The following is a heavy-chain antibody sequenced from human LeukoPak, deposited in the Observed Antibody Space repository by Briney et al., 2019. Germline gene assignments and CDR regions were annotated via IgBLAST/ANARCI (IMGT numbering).Heavy chain of an antibody. J-gene: IGHJ6*03. CDR1: GFTFSSFA. CDR3: EKGDQFVWGKGYYYRDF. Sequence: PGGSLRLSCAASGFTFSSFAMHWVRQAPGKGLEWVAFIGYDGSNKYYADSMKGRFTISRDNSKNTLYLQMNSLRPEDTAVYHCEKGDQFVWGKGYYYRDFGGKGPTVTVPS. CDR2: IGYDGSNK. D-gene: IGHD3-16*01. V-gene: IGHV3-30*02.